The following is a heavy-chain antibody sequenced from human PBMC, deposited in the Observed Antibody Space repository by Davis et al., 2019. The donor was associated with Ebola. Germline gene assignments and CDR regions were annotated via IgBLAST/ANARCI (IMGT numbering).Heavy chain of an antibody. V-gene: IGHV3-33*03. D-gene: IGHD3-16*01. CDR2: IWFDGSNQ. CDR3: LGDPNWAFGY. J-gene: IGHJ4*02. CDR1: GFTFSSYG. Sequence: GESLKISCAVSGFTFSSYGINWVRQAPGKRLEWVALIWFDGSNQQYVDSVQGRFTISRDNSKNTLFLEMNSLRVDDTAIYFCLGDPNWAFGYWGQGTLVTVSS.